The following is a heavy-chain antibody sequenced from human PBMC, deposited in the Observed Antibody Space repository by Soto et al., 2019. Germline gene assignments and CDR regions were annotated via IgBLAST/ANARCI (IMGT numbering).Heavy chain of an antibody. Sequence: PGGSLRLSXAASRFTFSSYWMSWVRQAPGKGLEWVANIKLDGSEKYYVDSVKGRFTISRDNAKNSLYLQLNSLRAEDTAVYFCAREMRLLSPPNFDYWGQGTLVTVSS. V-gene: IGHV3-7*01. CDR2: IKLDGSEK. J-gene: IGHJ4*02. D-gene: IGHD3-3*01. CDR1: RFTFSSYW. CDR3: AREMRLLSPPNFDY.